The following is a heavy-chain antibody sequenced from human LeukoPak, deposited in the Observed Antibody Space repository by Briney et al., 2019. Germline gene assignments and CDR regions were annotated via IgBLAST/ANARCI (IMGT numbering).Heavy chain of an antibody. Sequence: AGGSLTLSCAASGFTFSDYAMNWVRQAPMKGLEWVSHINGDSGLIDYAGSVRGRFTISRDNAQNSLYLQMNSLRAEDTAVYYCARDLNWGFDYWGQGILVTVSS. CDR2: INGDSGLI. CDR3: ARDLNWGFDY. D-gene: IGHD7-27*01. J-gene: IGHJ4*02. V-gene: IGHV3-48*01. CDR1: GFTFSDYA.